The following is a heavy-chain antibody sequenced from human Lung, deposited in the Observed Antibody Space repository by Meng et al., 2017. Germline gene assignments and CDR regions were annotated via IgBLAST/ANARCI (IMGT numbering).Heavy chain of an antibody. CDR3: ARGQKGYFDL. Sequence: QVRRQGRGPGLVKPSQTLSLPCTVSGGSISSSNCYWSWIRQPPGKGLEWSGHIYNSGSTYYNPSLKSRITISVDTSKNQFSLKLSSVTAADTAVYYCARGQKGYFDLWGRGTLVTVSS. CDR1: GGSISSSNCY. CDR2: IYNSGST. V-gene: IGHV4-30-4*01. J-gene: IGHJ2*01.